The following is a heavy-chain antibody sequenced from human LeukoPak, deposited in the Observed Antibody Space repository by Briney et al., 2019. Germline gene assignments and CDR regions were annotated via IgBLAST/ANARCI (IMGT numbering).Heavy chain of an antibody. CDR1: GGSVTTSSFY. V-gene: IGHV4-39*07. CDR3: AKSGPAAGRPDAFDI. D-gene: IGHD2-2*01. J-gene: IGHJ3*02. Sequence: SETLSLTYTLSGGSVTTSSFYWAWIRQPPGKGLECIGTIYYSGITYYHSSLKSRVTISVDTSKNQFSLKLNSVTAADTAVYFCAKSGPAAGRPDAFDIWGQGTMVTVSS. CDR2: IYYSGIT.